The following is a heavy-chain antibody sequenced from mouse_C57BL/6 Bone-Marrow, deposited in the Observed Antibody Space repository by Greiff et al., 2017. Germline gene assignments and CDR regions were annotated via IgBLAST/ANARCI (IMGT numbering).Heavy chain of an antibody. J-gene: IGHJ4*01. CDR3: ARYGRLPMDY. CDR2: LSYSGST. CDR1: GYSITSDY. D-gene: IGHD3-2*02. Sequence: VQLKESGPGLAKPSQTLSLPCSVTGYSITSDYWNWIRKFPGNKLEYMGYLSYSGSTYYNPSRKSRISITRDTSKNQYYLQLNSGTTEDTATDYCARYGRLPMDYWGQGTSVTVSS. V-gene: IGHV3-8*01.